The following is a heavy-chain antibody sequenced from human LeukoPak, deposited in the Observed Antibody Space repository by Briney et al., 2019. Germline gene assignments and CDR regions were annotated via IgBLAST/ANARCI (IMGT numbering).Heavy chain of an antibody. CDR3: ARDRIAAAGYRDFDY. J-gene: IGHJ4*02. CDR1: GFTVSRNY. CDR2: IYSGGST. Sequence: GGSLRLSCAASGFTVSRNYMSWVRQAPGKGLEWVSEIYSGGSTYYAASVKGRFTISRDNSKNTLYLQMNSLRAEDTAVYYCARDRIAAAGYRDFDYWGQGTLVTVSS. V-gene: IGHV3-53*05. D-gene: IGHD6-13*01.